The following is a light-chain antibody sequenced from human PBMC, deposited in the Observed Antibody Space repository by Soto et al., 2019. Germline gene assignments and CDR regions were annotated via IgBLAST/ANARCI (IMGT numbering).Light chain of an antibody. Sequence: QSALTQPPSASGSPGQSVTISCTGSKSDIGIYDFVSWYQHHPGKAPRLLIYEVVQRPSGVPDRFSGSQSGNTASLTVSGLQAADEADYFCKSYAGSNTYVFGTGTKLTVL. V-gene: IGLV2-8*01. J-gene: IGLJ1*01. CDR3: KSYAGSNTYV. CDR1: KSDIGIYDF. CDR2: EVV.